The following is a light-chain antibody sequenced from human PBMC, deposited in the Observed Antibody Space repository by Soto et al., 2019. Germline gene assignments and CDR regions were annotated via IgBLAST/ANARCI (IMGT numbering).Light chain of an antibody. V-gene: IGKV1-33*01. J-gene: IGKJ3*01. CDR1: EDIRTS. Sequence: DIQMTQSPSSLSASVGARVSITCQASEDIRTSLSWFQHKPGRAPKLLIYGASYLETGVPSRFRGSGSGTDLTLSISSLQPEDIATYYCHLYNSLPPLTFGPGTIVDI. CDR2: GAS. CDR3: HLYNSLPPLT.